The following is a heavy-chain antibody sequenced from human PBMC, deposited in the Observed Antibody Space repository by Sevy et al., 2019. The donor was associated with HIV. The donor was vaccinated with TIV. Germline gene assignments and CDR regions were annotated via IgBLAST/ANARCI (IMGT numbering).Heavy chain of an antibody. J-gene: IGHJ4*02. CDR2: IESKIDGGTI. V-gene: IGHV3-15*04. Sequence: GGSLRLSCAVSGFTFSSAWMSWFRQPPGKRLEWVGRIESKIDGGTIYYAAPVKGRFSISRDDSKNTLFLQMNSLKTEDTAVYYCATDHPPEQLVSDYWGQGTLVTVSS. CDR1: GFTFSSAW. D-gene: IGHD6-6*01. CDR3: ATDHPPEQLVSDY.